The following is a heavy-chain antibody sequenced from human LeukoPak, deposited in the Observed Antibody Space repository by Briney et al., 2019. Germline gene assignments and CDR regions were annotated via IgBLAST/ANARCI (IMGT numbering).Heavy chain of an antibody. CDR2: ISYDGSNK. CDR3: ARDQVSGWVVGPEDY. Sequence: PGGSLRLSCVASGLTIGSRYMHWVRQAPGKGLEWVAVISYDGSNKYYADSVKGRFTISRDNSKNTLYLQMNSLRAEDTAVYYCARDQVSGWVVGPEDYWGQGTLVTVSS. V-gene: IGHV3-30*03. D-gene: IGHD2-2*01. CDR1: GLTIGSRY. J-gene: IGHJ4*02.